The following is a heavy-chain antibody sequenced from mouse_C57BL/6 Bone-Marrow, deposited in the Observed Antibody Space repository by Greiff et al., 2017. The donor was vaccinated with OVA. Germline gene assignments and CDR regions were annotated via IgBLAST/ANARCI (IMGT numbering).Heavy chain of an antibody. V-gene: IGHV1-81*01. Sequence: VKLMESGAELARPGASVKLSCKASGYTFTSYGISWVKQRTGQGLEWIGEIYPRSGNTYYNEKFKGKATLTADKSSSTAYMELRSLTSEDSAVYFCTAQATGDYWGQGTTLTVSS. D-gene: IGHD3-2*02. CDR2: IYPRSGNT. CDR1: GYTFTSYG. CDR3: TAQATGDY. J-gene: IGHJ2*01.